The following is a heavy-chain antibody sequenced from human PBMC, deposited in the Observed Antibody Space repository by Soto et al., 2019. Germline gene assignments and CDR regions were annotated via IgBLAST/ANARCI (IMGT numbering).Heavy chain of an antibody. CDR2: IWYDGSNK. Sequence: QVQLVESGGGVVQPGRSLRLSCAASGFTFSSYGMHWVRQAPGKGLEWVAVIWYDGSNKYYADSVKGRFTISRDNSKNTLYLQMKGLRAEDTAVYYCARGGDLDDYGGNPDYWGQGTLVTVSS. V-gene: IGHV3-33*01. J-gene: IGHJ4*02. D-gene: IGHD4-17*01. CDR1: GFTFSSYG. CDR3: ARGGDLDDYGGNPDY.